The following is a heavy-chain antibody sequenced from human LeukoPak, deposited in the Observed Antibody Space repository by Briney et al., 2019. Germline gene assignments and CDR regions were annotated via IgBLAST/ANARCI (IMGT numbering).Heavy chain of an antibody. CDR3: AREGELLKFDY. D-gene: IGHD1-26*01. CDR1: GYTFTGYY. J-gene: IGHJ4*02. Sequence: ASVKVSCKASGYTFTGYYMHWVRQAPGQGLEWMGWINPNSGGTNYAQKFQGRVTITADKSTSTAYMELSSLRSEDAAVYYCAREGELLKFDYWGQGTLVTVSS. CDR2: INPNSGGT. V-gene: IGHV1-2*02.